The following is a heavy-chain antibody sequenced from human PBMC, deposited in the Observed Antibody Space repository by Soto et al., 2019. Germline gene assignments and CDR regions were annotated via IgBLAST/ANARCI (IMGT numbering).Heavy chain of an antibody. D-gene: IGHD3-9*01. CDR3: ARVRGLLRYFDWLPDYFDY. CDR2: IYYSGST. J-gene: IGHJ4*02. Sequence: SETLSLTCTVSGGSISSGDYYWSWIRQPPGKGLEWIGYIYYSGSTYYNPSLKSRVTISVDTSKNQFSLKLSSVTAADTAVYYCARVRGLLRYFDWLPDYFDYWGQGTLVTVSS. V-gene: IGHV4-30-4*01. CDR1: GGSISSGDYY.